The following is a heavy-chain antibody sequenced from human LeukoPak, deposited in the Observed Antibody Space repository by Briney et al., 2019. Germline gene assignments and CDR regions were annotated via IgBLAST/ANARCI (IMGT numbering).Heavy chain of an antibody. CDR1: GFTFGSHA. Sequence: GGSLRLSCATSGFTFGSHAMSWVRQAPGKGLEWVSSIRAGGGGTSYADSVKGRITISRDNSKNTVYLQMNSLRAEDTAVYFCVKTFQYSSNWCDYWGQGTLVGVSS. J-gene: IGHJ5*01. D-gene: IGHD6-6*01. V-gene: IGHV3-23*01. CDR2: IRAGGGGT. CDR3: VKTFQYSSNWCDY.